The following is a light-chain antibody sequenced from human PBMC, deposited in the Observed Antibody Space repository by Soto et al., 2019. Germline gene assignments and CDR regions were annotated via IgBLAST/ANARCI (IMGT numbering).Light chain of an antibody. J-gene: IGLJ1*01. V-gene: IGLV2-11*01. CDR2: AVS. CDR3: CSYAGSYSFDV. CDR1: SNDVGAYKF. Sequence: QSALTQPRSVSGSPGQAVTISCTGTSNDVGAYKFVSWYQQHPGKAPKLMIYAVSKRPSGVPDRFSGSKSGNTASLTISGLQAEDEADYYCCSYAGSYSFDVFGIGTKVTVL.